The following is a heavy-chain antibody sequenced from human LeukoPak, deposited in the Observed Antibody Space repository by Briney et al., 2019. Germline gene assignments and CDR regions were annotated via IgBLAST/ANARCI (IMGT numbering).Heavy chain of an antibody. V-gene: IGHV3-30*02. CDR1: GFTFSSYG. J-gene: IGHJ3*02. CDR2: IRYDGGNK. D-gene: IGHD6-19*01. CDR3: AKDRIAVAGGEAFDI. Sequence: PGGSLRLSCAASGFTFSSYGMHWVRQAPGRGLEWVAFIRYDGGNKYYADSVKGRFTISRDNSKNTLYLQMNSLRAEDTAVYYCAKDRIAVAGGEAFDIWGQGTMVTVSS.